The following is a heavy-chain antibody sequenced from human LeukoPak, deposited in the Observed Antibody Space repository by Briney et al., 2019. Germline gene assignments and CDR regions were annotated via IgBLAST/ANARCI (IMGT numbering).Heavy chain of an antibody. Sequence: GGSLRLSCAASGLTFSSYSMNWVRQAPGKGLEWVSSISSSSSYIYYADSVKGRFTISRDNAKNSLYLQMNSLRAEDTAVYYCARIDIVVVPAAGMDVWGKGTTVTVSS. CDR2: ISSSSSYI. CDR3: ARIDIVVVPAAGMDV. J-gene: IGHJ6*03. V-gene: IGHV3-21*01. CDR1: GLTFSSYS. D-gene: IGHD2-2*01.